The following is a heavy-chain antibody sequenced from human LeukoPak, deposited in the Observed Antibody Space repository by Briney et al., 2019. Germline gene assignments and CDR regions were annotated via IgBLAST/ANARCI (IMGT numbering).Heavy chain of an antibody. CDR3: GSSSSTCCDY. D-gene: IGHD2-2*01. V-gene: IGHV3-74*01. CDR2: INGDGSVT. J-gene: IGHJ4*02. Sequence: PGGSLRLSCAASGLTFGSNWMHWVRQAPGKGLVWVSRINGDGSVTNYADSVKGRFTISRDNAKNTLYLQMNSLRAEDTAVYYCGSSSSTCCDYWGQGALVTVSS. CDR1: GLTFGSNW.